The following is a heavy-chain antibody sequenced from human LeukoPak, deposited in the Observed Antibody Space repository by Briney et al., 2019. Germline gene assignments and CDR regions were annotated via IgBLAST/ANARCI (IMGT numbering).Heavy chain of an antibody. D-gene: IGHD4-11*01. V-gene: IGHV1-69*05. CDR2: IIPIFGTA. CDR3: ARARDYSNYPFAY. J-gene: IGHJ4*02. Sequence: ASVTVSCMASGGTFISYAISWVRQAPGQGLEWMGGIIPIFGTANYAQKFQGRVTITTDESTSTAYMELSSLRSEDTAVYYCARARDYSNYPFAYWGQGTLVTVSS. CDR1: GGTFISYA.